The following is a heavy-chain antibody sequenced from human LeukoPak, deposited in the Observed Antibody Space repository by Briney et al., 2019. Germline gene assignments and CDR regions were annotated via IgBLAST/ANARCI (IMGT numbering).Heavy chain of an antibody. V-gene: IGHV1-46*01. J-gene: IGHJ4*02. CDR1: GYTFTSYY. CDR3: ARNLAPMTLDY. Sequence: ASVKVSCKASGYTFTSYYMHWVRQAPGQGLEWMGIINPSGGSTSYAQRFQGRVTMTRDTSTSTVYMELSSLRSEDTAVYYCARNLAPMTLDYWGQGTLVTVSS. D-gene: IGHD3-22*01. CDR2: INPSGGST.